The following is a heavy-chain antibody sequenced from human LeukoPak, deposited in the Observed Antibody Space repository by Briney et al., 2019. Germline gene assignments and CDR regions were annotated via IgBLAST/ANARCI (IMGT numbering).Heavy chain of an antibody. J-gene: IGHJ4*02. D-gene: IGHD3-22*01. CDR2: IYSGGNI. CDR3: AGSGDDDSSGYRDY. Sequence: PGGSLRLSCAASGFTVSSNYMSWVRQAPGKGLEXXXXIYSGGNIYYADSVKGRFTISRDNSKNTLYLQMDSLRAEDTAVYYCAGSGDDDSSGYRDYWGQGTLVTVSS. CDR1: GFTVSSNY. V-gene: IGHV3-53*01.